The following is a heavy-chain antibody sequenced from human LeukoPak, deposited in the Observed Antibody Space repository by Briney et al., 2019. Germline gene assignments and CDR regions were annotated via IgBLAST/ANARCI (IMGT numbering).Heavy chain of an antibody. CDR3: ARHPPDDYSNYYYYYYMDV. V-gene: IGHV4-39*01. CDR1: GGSISSSSYY. D-gene: IGHD4-11*01. Sequence: PSETLSLTYTVSGGSISSSSYYWGWIRQPPGKGLEWIGSIYYSGSTYYNPSLKSRVTISVDTSKNQFSLKLSSVTAADTAVYYCARHPPDDYSNYYYYYYMDVWGKGTTVTVSS. CDR2: IYYSGST. J-gene: IGHJ6*03.